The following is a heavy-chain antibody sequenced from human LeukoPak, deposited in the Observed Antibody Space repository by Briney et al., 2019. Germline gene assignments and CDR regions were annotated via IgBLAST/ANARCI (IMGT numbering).Heavy chain of an antibody. CDR2: IHSDGNT. CDR3: AREDNRGVYDDGFDI. CDR1: GFTVSNNF. J-gene: IGHJ3*02. Sequence: GGSLRLSCAASGFTVSNNFMCWVRQAPGKGLEWVSVIHSDGNTLYADSVEGRFTISRDNFKNTVYLQMSSLRAEDTAVYYCAREDNRGVYDDGFDIWGQGTMVTVSS. V-gene: IGHV3-53*01. D-gene: IGHD5/OR15-5a*01.